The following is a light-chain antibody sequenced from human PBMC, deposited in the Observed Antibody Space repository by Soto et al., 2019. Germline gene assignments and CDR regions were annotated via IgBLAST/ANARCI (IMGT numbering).Light chain of an antibody. CDR2: EVN. Sequence: QSALTQPASVSGSLGQSITISCTGTSSDVGCYDYVSWYRQHPGKVPKLIIYEVNKRPSGVSNRFSGSKSANTASLTISGLQPDDEADYYCSSFTSSSTQVFGGGTKLTVL. V-gene: IGLV2-14*01. CDR3: SSFTSSSTQV. J-gene: IGLJ3*02. CDR1: SSDVGCYDY.